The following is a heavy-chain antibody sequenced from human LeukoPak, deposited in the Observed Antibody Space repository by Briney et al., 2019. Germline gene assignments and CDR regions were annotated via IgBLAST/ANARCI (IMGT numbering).Heavy chain of an antibody. Sequence: SQTLSLTCAISGDSVSSNSAAWSWIRQSPSRGLEWLGRAYYRSKWYSDYAESVKSRITINPDTSKNQFSLQMNSVTPEDTAVYYCARGVVAVLAAVVAASYGMDVWGQGTTVTVSS. D-gene: IGHD2-15*01. CDR2: AYYRSKWYS. J-gene: IGHJ6*02. CDR3: ARGVVAVLAAVVAASYGMDV. CDR1: GDSVSSNSAA. V-gene: IGHV6-1*01.